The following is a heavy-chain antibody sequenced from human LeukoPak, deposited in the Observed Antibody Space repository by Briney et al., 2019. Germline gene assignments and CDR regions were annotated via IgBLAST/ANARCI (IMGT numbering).Heavy chain of an antibody. D-gene: IGHD3-3*01. CDR3: AKGSDFWSSAGDWFDP. V-gene: IGHV3-23*01. Sequence: GGSLRLSCAASGFTFSTYAMSWVRQAAGKGLEWVSLISGSGGGTYYADSVKGRFTISRDNSKNTLYLQLNSLRVEDTAVYYCAKGSDFWSSAGDWFDPWGQGTLVTVSS. CDR2: ISGSGGGT. CDR1: GFTFSTYA. J-gene: IGHJ5*02.